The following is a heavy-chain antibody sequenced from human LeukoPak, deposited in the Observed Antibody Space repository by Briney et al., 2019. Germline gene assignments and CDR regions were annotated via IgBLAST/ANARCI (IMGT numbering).Heavy chain of an antibody. J-gene: IGHJ4*02. CDR2: IKSKTDGGTT. CDR1: GFTFSSYS. Sequence: GGSLRLSCAASGFTFSSYSMNWVRQAPGKGLEWVGRIKSKTDGGTTDYAAPVKGRFTISRDDSKNTLYLQMNSLKTEDTAVYYCTTDTAMEEPYDYWGQGTLVTVSS. CDR3: TTDTAMEEPYDY. D-gene: IGHD5-18*01. V-gene: IGHV3-15*01.